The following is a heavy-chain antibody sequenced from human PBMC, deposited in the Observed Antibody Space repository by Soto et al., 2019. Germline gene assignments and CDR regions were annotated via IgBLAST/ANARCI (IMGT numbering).Heavy chain of an antibody. D-gene: IGHD3-10*01. Sequence: VQLVESGGGLVQPGGSLRLSCGASGFTFSTYWMNWVRQAPGMGLEWVANIKSDGSEKYYVDSVKGRFTISRDNTKNSMYLQMNSLRVEDTAMYHCRTDHGGCWGQGTLVTVSS. CDR3: RTDHGGC. CDR2: IKSDGSEK. V-gene: IGHV3-7*01. J-gene: IGHJ4*02. CDR1: GFTFSTYW.